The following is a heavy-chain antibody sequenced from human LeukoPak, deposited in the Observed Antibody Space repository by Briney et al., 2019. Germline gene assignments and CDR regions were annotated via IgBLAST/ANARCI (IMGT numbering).Heavy chain of an antibody. CDR3: AKDNSHWLFDY. J-gene: IGHJ4*02. D-gene: IGHD1-1*01. CDR2: ISSTGNIK. Sequence: GGSLRLSCAASGFSFSSTSMHWARQAPGKGLEWVAVISSTGNIKNFADSVKGRFTISRDNSKNTLYLQMNTLRAEDTSLYYCAKDNSHWLFDYWGRGTLVTVSS. CDR1: GFSFSSTS. V-gene: IGHV3-30-3*01.